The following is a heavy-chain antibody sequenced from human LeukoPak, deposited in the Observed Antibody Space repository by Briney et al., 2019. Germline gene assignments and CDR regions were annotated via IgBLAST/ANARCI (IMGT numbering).Heavy chain of an antibody. CDR3: ARDAEDTMIVVSRQGYFDL. Sequence: GASVKVSCKASGYTFTSYYMHWVRQAPEQGLEWMGIINPSGGSTSYAQKFQGRVTMTRDTSTSTVYMELSSLRSEDTAVYYCARDAEDTMIVVSRQGYFDLWGRGTLATVSS. D-gene: IGHD3-22*01. V-gene: IGHV1-46*01. CDR2: INPSGGST. J-gene: IGHJ2*01. CDR1: GYTFTSYY.